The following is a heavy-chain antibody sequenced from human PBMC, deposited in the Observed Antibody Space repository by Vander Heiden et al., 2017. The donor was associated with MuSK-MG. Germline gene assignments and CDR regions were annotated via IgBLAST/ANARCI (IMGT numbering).Heavy chain of an antibody. CDR3: AHTLPYYYSGDFLPSFDH. J-gene: IGHJ4*02. CDR2: IYWNGDE. Sequence: QITLKESGPTLVKPTQTLTLTCTFSGFSLSTTGAGVGWIRQPPGKALEWLAIIYWNGDERYSPSLKSRLTITKDTSKNQVVLTLTNMDPVDTATHYCAHTLPYYYSGDFLPSFDHWGQGTLVTVSS. D-gene: IGHD2-21*01. V-gene: IGHV2-5*01. CDR1: GFSLSTTGAG.